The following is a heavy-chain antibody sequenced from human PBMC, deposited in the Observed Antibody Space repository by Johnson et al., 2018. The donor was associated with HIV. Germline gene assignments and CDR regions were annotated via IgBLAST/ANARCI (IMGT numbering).Heavy chain of an antibody. CDR2: IYSGGSN. D-gene: IGHD2-21*02. CDR3: ARDSAYCGGDCHDAFDI. CDR1: GFTVSSNY. Sequence: VQLVESGGGLVQPGGSLRLSCAASGFTVSSNYMSWVRQDPGKGLEWVSVIYSGGSNYYADSVKGRCTISRDNSKNTLYLQMNSLRAEDTAVYYCARDSAYCGGDCHDAFDIWGQGTMVTVSS. V-gene: IGHV3-66*02. J-gene: IGHJ3*02.